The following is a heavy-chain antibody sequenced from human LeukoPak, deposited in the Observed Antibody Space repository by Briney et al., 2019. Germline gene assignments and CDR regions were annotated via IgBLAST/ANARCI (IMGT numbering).Heavy chain of an antibody. V-gene: IGHV1-8*01. CDR2: MNPNSGNT. D-gene: IGHD3-10*01. J-gene: IGHJ4*02. Sequence: GASVKVSCKASGYTFTSYDINWVRQATGQGLEWMGWMNPNSGNTGYAQKFQGRVTMTRNTSKSTAYMELSSLRSEDTAVYYCARVATMVRGVIITFGYWGQGTLVTVSS. CDR1: GYTFTSYD. CDR3: ARVATMVRGVIITFGY.